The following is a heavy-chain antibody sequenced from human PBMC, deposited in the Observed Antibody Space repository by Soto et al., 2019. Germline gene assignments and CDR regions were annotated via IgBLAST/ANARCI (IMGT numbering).Heavy chain of an antibody. V-gene: IGHV3-23*01. CDR2: IRGSGDVT. CDR1: GFTFDNYA. J-gene: IGHJ6*03. Sequence: EVQLLESGGGLVQPGGSLRLSCFAPGFTFDNYAMSWVRQAPGKGLEWVSTIRGSGDVTYSADSVKGRFTVSRDNSKNTLYLQMNSLRAEDTAVYYCVKGAAPTYYYYMDVWGKGTTVTVSS. CDR3: VKGAAPTYYYYMDV. D-gene: IGHD6-25*01.